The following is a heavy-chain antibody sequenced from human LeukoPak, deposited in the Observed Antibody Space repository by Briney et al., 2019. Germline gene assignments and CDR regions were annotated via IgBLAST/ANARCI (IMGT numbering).Heavy chain of an antibody. D-gene: IGHD1-7*01. CDR2: ISSSGSTI. CDR3: ARAHNWKYGSFDF. J-gene: IGHJ4*02. V-gene: IGHV3-48*03. Sequence: GGSLRLSCAASGFTYSSYEMNWVRQAPGKGLEWVSYISSSGSTIYYADSVKGRFTISRDNAKNSLYLQMNSLRAEDTAVYYCARAHNWKYGSFDFWGQGTLVTVSS. CDR1: GFTYSSYE.